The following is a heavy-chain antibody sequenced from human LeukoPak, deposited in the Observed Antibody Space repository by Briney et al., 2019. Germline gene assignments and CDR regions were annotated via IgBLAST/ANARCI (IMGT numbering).Heavy chain of an antibody. CDR3: ARDGYNSGYLKALDY. CDR2: ISTSGTYI. J-gene: IGHJ4*02. CDR1: GFTFSDYY. Sequence: RTGGSLRLSCAASGFTFSDYYMSWIRQAPGKGLEWVSYISTSGTYIYYADSVKGRFTVSRDNAKNSLDLQMNSLRADDTAVSYCARDGYNSGYLKALDYWGQGTLLTVSS. V-gene: IGHV3-11*04. D-gene: IGHD5-18*01.